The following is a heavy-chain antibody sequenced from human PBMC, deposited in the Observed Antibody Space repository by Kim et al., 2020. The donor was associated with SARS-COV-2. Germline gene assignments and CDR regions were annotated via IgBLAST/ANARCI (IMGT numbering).Heavy chain of an antibody. CDR3: AGGGAPAREGYWRSSSCYPMSA. V-gene: IGHV3-53*01. Sequence: GGSLRLSCAASGFTVSNNYMNWVRQAPGKGLEWVSVIYSGGGTYYADSVKGRFTISRDNSKNKLYLQMNSLRAEETAMYFCAGGGAPAREGYWRSSSCYPMSAWGQGTLVTVSS. J-gene: IGHJ5*02. D-gene: IGHD2-2*01. CDR2: IYSGGGT. CDR1: GFTVSNNY.